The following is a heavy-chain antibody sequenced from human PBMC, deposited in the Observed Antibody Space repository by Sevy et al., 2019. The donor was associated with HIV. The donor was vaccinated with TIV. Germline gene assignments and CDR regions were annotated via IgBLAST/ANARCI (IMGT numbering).Heavy chain of an antibody. D-gene: IGHD5-12*01. CDR1: GFTVSSNY. V-gene: IGHV3-53*01. J-gene: IGHJ6*02. CDR3: ARDRRERGYSGYFPAGFYYYDYGMDV. Sequence: GGSLRLSCAASGFTVSSNYMSWVRQAPGKGLEWVSVIYSGGSTYYADSVKGRFTISRDNSKNTLYLQMNSLRAEDTAVYYCARDRRERGYSGYFPAGFYYYDYGMDVWGQGTTVTVSS. CDR2: IYSGGST.